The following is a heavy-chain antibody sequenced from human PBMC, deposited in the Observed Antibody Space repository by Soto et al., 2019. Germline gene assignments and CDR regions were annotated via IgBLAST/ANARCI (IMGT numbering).Heavy chain of an antibody. V-gene: IGHV3-23*01. CDR2: ISGSGGST. CDR1: GLTFNNYA. CDR3: AMLETYSYYGLDG. J-gene: IGHJ6*02. Sequence: PGGSLRLSCAASGLTFNNYAMSWVRQAPGKGLEWGSSISGSGGSTYYADSVKGRFTISRDNSKNTLYLQLNSLRADDTAVYFCAMLETYSYYGLDGWGQGTTVTVSS. D-gene: IGHD3-3*01.